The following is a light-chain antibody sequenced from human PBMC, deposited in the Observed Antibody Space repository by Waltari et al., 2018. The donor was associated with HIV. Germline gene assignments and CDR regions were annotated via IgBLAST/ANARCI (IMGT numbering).Light chain of an antibody. CDR1: SSDVGGYTF. CDR3: CSYSGSGTLYV. Sequence: QSALTQPRSVSGSPGQSVTISCTGTSSDVGGYTFVSWYQHHPGKAPKLVISAVTKRPSGLPDRSSGAKSGNTAALTSSGLQAEDEADYYCCSYSGSGTLYVFGTGTEVTVL. CDR2: AVT. J-gene: IGLJ1*01. V-gene: IGLV2-11*01.